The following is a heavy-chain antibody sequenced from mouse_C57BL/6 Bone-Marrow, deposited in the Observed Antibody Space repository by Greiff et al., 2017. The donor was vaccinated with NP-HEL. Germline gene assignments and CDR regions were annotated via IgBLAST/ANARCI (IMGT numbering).Heavy chain of an antibody. CDR2: IYPSDSET. V-gene: IGHV1-61*01. CDR1: GYTFTSYW. J-gene: IGHJ4*01. Sequence: QVQLQQPGAELVRPGSSVKLSCKASGYTFTSYWMDWVKQRPGQGLEWIGNIYPSDSETHYNQKFKDKATLTVDKSSSTAYMQLSSLTSEDSAVYYYARSGTHYAMDYWGQGTSVTVSS. CDR3: ARSGTHYAMDY. D-gene: IGHD1-3*01.